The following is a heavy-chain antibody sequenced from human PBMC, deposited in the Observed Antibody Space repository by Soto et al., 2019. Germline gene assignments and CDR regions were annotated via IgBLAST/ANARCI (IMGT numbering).Heavy chain of an antibody. V-gene: IGHV3-11*01. J-gene: IGHJ6*02. CDR3: ARALAVDTAKYYYYGMDV. CDR2: ISSSGSTI. D-gene: IGHD5-18*01. CDR1: GFTFSDYY. Sequence: KPGGSLRLSCAASGFTFSDYYMSWIRQAPGKGLEWVSYISSSGSTIYYADSVKGRFTISRDNAKNSLYLQMNSLRAEDTAVYYCARALAVDTAKYYYYGMDVWGQGTTVTVSS.